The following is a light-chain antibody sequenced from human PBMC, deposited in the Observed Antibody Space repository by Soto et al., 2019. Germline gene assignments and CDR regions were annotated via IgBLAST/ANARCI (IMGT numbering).Light chain of an antibody. CDR2: GAS. CDR1: QSVSSSY. CDR3: XQXGSSXAX. Sequence: IVLTQSPGTLSLSRGEIATLSCSASQSVSSSYLAWYQQKPGQAPRLLIYGASSRAIGIPDRFSGSGSGTDFTLTISRLEPEDFAVXYXXQXGSSXAXVGQGTKV. V-gene: IGKV3-20*01. J-gene: IGKJ1*01.